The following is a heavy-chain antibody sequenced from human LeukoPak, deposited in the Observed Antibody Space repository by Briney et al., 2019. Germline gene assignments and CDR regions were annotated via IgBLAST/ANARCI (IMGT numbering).Heavy chain of an antibody. Sequence: PSETLSLTCAVYGGSFSGYYWSWIRQPPGKGLEWIGEINHSGSTNYNPSLKSRVTISVDTSKNQFSLKLSSVTAADTAVYYCASLYYDFWSGSYHMDVWGKGTTVTVSS. D-gene: IGHD3-3*01. J-gene: IGHJ6*03. CDR3: ASLYYDFWSGSYHMDV. CDR1: GGSFSGYY. V-gene: IGHV4-34*01. CDR2: INHSGST.